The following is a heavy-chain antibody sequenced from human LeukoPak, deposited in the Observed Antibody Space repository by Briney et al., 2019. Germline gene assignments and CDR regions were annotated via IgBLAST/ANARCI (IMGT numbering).Heavy chain of an antibody. V-gene: IGHV1-2*02. CDR2: INPNSGGT. D-gene: IGHD5-12*01. J-gene: IGHJ6*03. CDR1: GYTFTGYY. Sequence: GASVKVSCKASGYTFTGYYMHWVRQAPGQGLEWMGWINPNSGGTNYAQKFQGRVTMTRDTSISTAYMELSSLRSEDTAVYYCARGHGYSGYGFGYYYYYMDVWGKGTTVTVSS. CDR3: ARGHGYSGYGFGYYYYYMDV.